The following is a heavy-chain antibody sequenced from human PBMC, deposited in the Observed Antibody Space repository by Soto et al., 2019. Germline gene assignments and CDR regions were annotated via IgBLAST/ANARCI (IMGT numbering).Heavy chain of an antibody. Sequence: GGSLRLSCAASGFTFSSYAMSWVRQAPGKGLEWVLFFILCDDCPYYADSVKGLFTISRDNSQNTLYLLINSLRAEDTAVYYCAKNYFFDSWGQGAPVTVSS. J-gene: IGHJ4*02. CDR3: AKNYFFDS. V-gene: IGHV3-23*01. CDR1: GFTFSSYA. CDR2: FILCDDCP.